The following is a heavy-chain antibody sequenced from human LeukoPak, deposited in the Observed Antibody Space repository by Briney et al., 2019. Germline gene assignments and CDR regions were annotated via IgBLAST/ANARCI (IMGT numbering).Heavy chain of an antibody. J-gene: IGHJ4*02. CDR2: IYYSGST. CDR1: GGSINNYY. CDR3: VRVRRKEYSSDSSGSFDY. Sequence: SETLSLTCTVSGGSINNYYWTWIRQPPGKGLESIGYIYYSGSTNYNPSLKTRVTISVDTSKNQFSLKLTSVTAADTAVYYCVRVRRKEYSSDSSGSFDYWGQGTLVTVSS. V-gene: IGHV4-59*01. D-gene: IGHD3-22*01.